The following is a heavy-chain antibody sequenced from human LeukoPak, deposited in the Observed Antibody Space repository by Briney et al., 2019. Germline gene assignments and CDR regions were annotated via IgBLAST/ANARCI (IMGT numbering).Heavy chain of an antibody. D-gene: IGHD6-13*01. CDR2: IYYSGST. CDR3: AAGYSSSWYPARWDY. V-gene: IGHV4-39*01. CDR1: GGSISSSSYY. Sequence: SETLSLTCTVSGGSISSSSYYWGWIRQSPGKGLEWIGSIYYSGSTYYNPSLKSRVTISVDTSKNQFSLKLSSVTAADTAVYYCAAGYSSSWYPARWDYWGQGTLVTVSS. J-gene: IGHJ4*02.